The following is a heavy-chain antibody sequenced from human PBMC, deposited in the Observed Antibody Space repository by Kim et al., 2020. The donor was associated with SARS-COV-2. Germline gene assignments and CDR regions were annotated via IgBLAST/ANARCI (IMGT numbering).Heavy chain of an antibody. V-gene: IGHV3-74*01. CDR3: ARDEISGYLKH. J-gene: IGHJ4*02. Sequence: GGSLRLSCVVSASGSDSQFSFRSFWMHWVRQAPGEGLMWVSRINEDGSRTNYADSVKGRFTISRDNAKNTLYLQMNNLTAEDTAVYFCARDEISGYLKHWGQGSLVTVSS. CDR1: ASGSDSQFSFRSFW. D-gene: IGHD2-2*03. CDR2: INEDGSRT.